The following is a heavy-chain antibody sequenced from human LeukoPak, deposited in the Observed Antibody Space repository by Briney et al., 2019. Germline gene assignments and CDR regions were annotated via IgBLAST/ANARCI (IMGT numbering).Heavy chain of an antibody. CDR1: GGSISSSSYY. V-gene: IGHV4-39*07. D-gene: IGHD3-3*01. Sequence: SETLSLTCTVSGGSISSSSYYWGWIRQPPGKGLEWIGSIYYSGSTYYNPSLKSRVTISVDTSKNQFSLKLSSVTAADTAVYYCARGGYDFWSGYYGLFDYWGQGTLVTVSS. J-gene: IGHJ4*02. CDR2: IYYSGST. CDR3: ARGGYDFWSGYYGLFDY.